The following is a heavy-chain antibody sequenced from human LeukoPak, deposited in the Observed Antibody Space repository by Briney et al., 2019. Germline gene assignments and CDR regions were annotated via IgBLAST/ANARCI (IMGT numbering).Heavy chain of an antibody. CDR2: ISYDGSNK. CDR1: GFTFSSYG. CDR3: AKGGYSIDY. J-gene: IGHJ4*02. D-gene: IGHD5-18*01. V-gene: IGHV3-30*18. Sequence: PGGSLRLSCAASGFTFSSYGMHWVRQAPGKGLEWVAVISYDGSNKYYADSVKGRFTISRDNSKNTLYLQMNSLRAEDTAVYYCAKGGYSIDYWGQGTPVTVSS.